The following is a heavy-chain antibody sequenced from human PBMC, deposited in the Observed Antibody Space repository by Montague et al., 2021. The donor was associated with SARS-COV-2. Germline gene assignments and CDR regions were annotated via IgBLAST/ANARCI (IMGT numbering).Heavy chain of an antibody. CDR1: GGSVSSRDYS. D-gene: IGHD3-10*01. CDR3: ATGTRMYGMDF. J-gene: IGHJ6*02. Sequence: TLSLTCVVSGGSVSSRDYSCCCIQQSPKKLLGFRGYIHRSGSAYYXXSLSSRTTISVDTSNNQSSLNLRSVTAADTGLYYCATGTRMYGMDFWGQGTTVTVSS. V-gene: IGHV4-30-2*06. CDR2: IHRSGSA.